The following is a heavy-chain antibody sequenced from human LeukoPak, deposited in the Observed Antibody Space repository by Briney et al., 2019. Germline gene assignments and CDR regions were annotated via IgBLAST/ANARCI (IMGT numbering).Heavy chain of an antibody. J-gene: IGHJ4*02. D-gene: IGHD1-7*01. Sequence: PGGSLRLSCAASGFTFSNYAMSWVRQAPGRGLEWVSTSSESGGATRYADSVKGRFTISRDNSMNTLYLQMDNLKAEYTAVYYSAKDRRGNWNYVGHFDHWGQGTLVTVSS. CDR3: AKDRRGNWNYVGHFDH. CDR1: GFTFSNYA. CDR2: SSESGGAT. V-gene: IGHV3-23*01.